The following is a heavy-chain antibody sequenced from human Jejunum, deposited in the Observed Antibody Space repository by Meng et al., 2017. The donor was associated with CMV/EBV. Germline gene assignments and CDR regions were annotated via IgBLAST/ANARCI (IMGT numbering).Heavy chain of an antibody. CDR1: YTFTGSC. CDR2: ICFDDSET. CDR3: TRGLHPSSWYPYN. J-gene: IGHJ4*02. D-gene: IGHD6-13*01. V-gene: IGHV5-51*01. Sequence: YTFTGSCVAWVRQMPGNGLEWRGMICFDDSETSYSRTYSPSFQGEVTISADKSINSIYLQCHSLKASDTAMYDCTRGLHPSSWYPYNWGQGTLVTVSS.